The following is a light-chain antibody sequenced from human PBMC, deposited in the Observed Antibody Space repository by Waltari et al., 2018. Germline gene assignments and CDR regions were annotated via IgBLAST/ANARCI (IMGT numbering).Light chain of an antibody. V-gene: IGLV1-47*01. CDR2: GSN. Sequence: SLLTQPPPSSGTPGQSVTPPCCGSSSHTLSSYLSSYQQLPGTAPKLLIYGSNHRPSGVPARFSGSKSGTSASLAISGLQSEDEADYYCAAWDNSLSGNWVFGGGTKLTVL. CDR3: AAWDNSLSGNWV. J-gene: IGLJ3*02. CDR1: SSHTLSSY.